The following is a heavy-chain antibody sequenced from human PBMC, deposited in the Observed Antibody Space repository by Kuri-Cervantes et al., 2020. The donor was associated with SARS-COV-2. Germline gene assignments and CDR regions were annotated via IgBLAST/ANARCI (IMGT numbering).Heavy chain of an antibody. CDR2: ISHSGST. CDR1: GGSISSDY. D-gene: IGHD5-18*01. V-gene: IGHV4-59*12. Sequence: SETLSLTCTVSGGSISSDYWSWIRQPPGKGLEWIGSISHSGSTYYNASFKSRVTISVGTSKNQFSLKLNSVTAADTAVYYCARDSGGYDVDVPMGPYWGQGTLVTVSS. CDR3: ARDSGGYDVDVPMGPY. J-gene: IGHJ4*02.